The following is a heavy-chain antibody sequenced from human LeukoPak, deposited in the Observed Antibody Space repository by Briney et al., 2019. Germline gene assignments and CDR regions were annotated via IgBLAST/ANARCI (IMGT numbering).Heavy chain of an antibody. CDR2: INQDGSEK. CDR1: GFTFTNYW. CDR3: ARDIVGPTD. D-gene: IGHD1-26*01. V-gene: IGHV3-7*01. J-gene: IGHJ4*02. Sequence: GGSLRLSCAASGFTFTNYWMSWVRQAPGKGLEWVANINQDGSEKYFVASVKGRFTISRDNAKNSLYLLMNNVRAEDTAVYYCARDIVGPTDWGQGTLVTVSS.